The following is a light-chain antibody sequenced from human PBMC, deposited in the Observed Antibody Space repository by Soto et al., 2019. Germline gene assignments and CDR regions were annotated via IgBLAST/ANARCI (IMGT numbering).Light chain of an antibody. Sequence: DMQLTHAPSALSAAVGDRVTITCRASPNVRSYLNCYQQKPGNAPKLLISESSILESGVPSKVSGAGYGTDFTLTIRSLQPAAFEMYYCQQTFSTPRTFGHGTRVESK. J-gene: IGKJ1*01. CDR3: QQTFSTPRT. CDR1: PNVRSY. V-gene: IGKV1-39*01. CDR2: ESS.